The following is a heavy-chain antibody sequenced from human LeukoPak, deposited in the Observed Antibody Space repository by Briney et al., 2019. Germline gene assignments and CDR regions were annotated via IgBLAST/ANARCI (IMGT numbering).Heavy chain of an antibody. CDR3: ARGTSGFDP. CDR2: INSDGSST. J-gene: IGHJ5*02. CDR1: GXTSSNYW. D-gene: IGHD1-1*01. V-gene: IGHV3-74*01. Sequence: GGSLRLSCAASGXTSSNYWMHWVRQAPGKGLVWVARINSDGSSTTYADSVKGRFTISRDNAKNTLYLQMNSLRAEDTAVYYCARGTSGFDPWGQGTLVTVSS.